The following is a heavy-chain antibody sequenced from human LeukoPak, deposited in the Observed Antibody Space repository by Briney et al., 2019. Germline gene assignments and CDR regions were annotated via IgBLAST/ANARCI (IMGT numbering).Heavy chain of an antibody. CDR1: GYTFTGYY. CDR2: INPNSGGT. Sequence: ASVKVSCKASGYTFTGYYMHWVRQAPGQGLEGMGWINPNSGGTNYAQKFLGRVTMARDTPISTAYMELSRLRSDDTAVYYCAVVVPAAALGYWGQGTLVTVSS. J-gene: IGHJ4*02. CDR3: AVVVPAAALGY. D-gene: IGHD2-2*01. V-gene: IGHV1-2*02.